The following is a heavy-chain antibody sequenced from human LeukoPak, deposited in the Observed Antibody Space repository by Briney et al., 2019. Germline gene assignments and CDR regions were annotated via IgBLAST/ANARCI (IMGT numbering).Heavy chain of an antibody. D-gene: IGHD7-27*01. Sequence: GRSLRLXCAASGFTFDDYAMHWVRQAPGKGLEWVSSISSSSSYIYYADSVKGRFTISRDNAKNSLYLQMNSLRAEDTAVYYCARVTGDVDYWGQGTLVTVSS. J-gene: IGHJ4*02. V-gene: IGHV3-21*01. CDR3: ARVTGDVDY. CDR1: GFTFDDYA. CDR2: ISSSSSYI.